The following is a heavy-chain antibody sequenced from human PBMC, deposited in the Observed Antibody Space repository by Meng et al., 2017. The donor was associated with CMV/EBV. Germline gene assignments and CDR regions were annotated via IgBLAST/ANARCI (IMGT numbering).Heavy chain of an antibody. Sequence: ASVKVSCKASGYTFTSYYMHWVRQAPGQGLEWMGIINPSGGSTSYAQKFQGRVNMTRVTSTSTVYMELSSLRSEDTAVYYCARDRRYCSSTSCYQPPYYYYYGMDVWGQGTTVTVSS. CDR2: INPSGGST. J-gene: IGHJ6*02. V-gene: IGHV1-46*01. D-gene: IGHD2-2*01. CDR1: GYTFTSYY. CDR3: ARDRRYCSSTSCYQPPYYYYYGMDV.